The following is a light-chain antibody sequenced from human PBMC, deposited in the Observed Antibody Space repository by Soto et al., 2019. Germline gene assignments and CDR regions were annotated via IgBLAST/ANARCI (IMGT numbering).Light chain of an antibody. J-gene: IGLJ3*02. CDR1: SSSIGSNT. CDR3: ATWDDSLNGWV. V-gene: IGLV1-44*01. Sequence: QSVLTQPPSASGTPGQRVSISYSGSSSSIGSNTVSWYQQLPGTAPKLLIYTNNQRPSGVPDRFSGSKSGTSASLAISGLQSEDEADYYCATWDDSLNGWVFGGGTKLTVL. CDR2: TNN.